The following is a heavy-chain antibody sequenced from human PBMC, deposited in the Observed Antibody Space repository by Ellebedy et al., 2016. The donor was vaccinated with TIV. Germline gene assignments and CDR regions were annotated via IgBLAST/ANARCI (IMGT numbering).Heavy chain of an antibody. CDR3: ARTLVGGLIIPYY. J-gene: IGHJ4*02. CDR1: GGSISSSAYY. D-gene: IGHD3-16*01. CDR2: IYYSGST. Sequence: SETLSLTXTVSGGSISSSAYYWGWIRQPPGQGLEWIGNIYYSGSTYYNPSLKSRVTISLDTSKNQCSLKLSSVTAADTAVYYCARTLVGGLIIPYYWGQGTLVTVSS. V-gene: IGHV4-39*07.